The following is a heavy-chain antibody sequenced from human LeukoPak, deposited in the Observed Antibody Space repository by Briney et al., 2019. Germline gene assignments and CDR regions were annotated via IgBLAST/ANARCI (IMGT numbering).Heavy chain of an antibody. CDR3: ARQDIVVVPAARFYNWFDP. CDR1: GGSISSYD. D-gene: IGHD2-2*01. V-gene: IGHV4-59*08. Sequence: PSETLSLTCTVSGGSISSYDWSWIRQPPGKGLEWIGYIYYSGSTNYNPSLKSRVTTSVDTSKNQFSLRLSSVSAADTAVYYCARQDIVVVPAARFYNWFDPWGQGTLVTVSS. CDR2: IYYSGST. J-gene: IGHJ5*02.